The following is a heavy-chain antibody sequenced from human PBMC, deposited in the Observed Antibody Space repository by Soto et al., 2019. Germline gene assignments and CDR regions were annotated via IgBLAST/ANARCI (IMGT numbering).Heavy chain of an antibody. V-gene: IGHV3-48*02. Sequence: GGSLRLSCAASGFTFSSYSMNWVRQAPGKRLEWVSYISSSSSTIYYADSVKGRFTISRDNAKNSLYLQMNSLRDEDTAIYYCASELGYSSSFDFWGQGTLVTVSS. CDR1: GFTFSSYS. D-gene: IGHD6-13*01. J-gene: IGHJ4*02. CDR3: ASELGYSSSFDF. CDR2: ISSSSSTI.